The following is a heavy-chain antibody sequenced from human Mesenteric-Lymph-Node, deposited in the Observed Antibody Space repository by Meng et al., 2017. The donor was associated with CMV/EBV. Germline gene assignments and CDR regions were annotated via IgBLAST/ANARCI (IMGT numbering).Heavy chain of an antibody. CDR1: QVIFNKYD. CDR3: AKLGEIGTTTYYYYGMDV. V-gene: IGHV3-7*01. D-gene: IGHD1-7*01. J-gene: IGHJ6*02. CDR2: INQDGSDK. Sequence: GGSLRLSCAASQVIFNKYDMRRARQAPGKGLEWVANINQDGSDKYYVDSMKGRFSISRDNAKNSLYLQMNSLRAEDTAVYYCAKLGEIGTTTYYYYGMDVWGQGTTVTVSS.